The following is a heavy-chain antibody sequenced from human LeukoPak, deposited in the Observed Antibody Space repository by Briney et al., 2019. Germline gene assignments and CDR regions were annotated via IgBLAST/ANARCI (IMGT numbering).Heavy chain of an antibody. V-gene: IGHV3-43*02. CDR3: AKGTPPYYDFWSTYYYYMDV. D-gene: IGHD3-3*01. J-gene: IGHJ6*03. CDR2: ISGDGDST. Sequence: GGSLRLSCAASGFTFDDYAMHWVRQAPGKGLEWVSFISGDGDSTYYADSVNGRFTISRDNSKNSLYLQMNSLRTEDTALYYCAKGTPPYYDFWSTYYYYMDVWGKGTTVTVSS. CDR1: GFTFDDYA.